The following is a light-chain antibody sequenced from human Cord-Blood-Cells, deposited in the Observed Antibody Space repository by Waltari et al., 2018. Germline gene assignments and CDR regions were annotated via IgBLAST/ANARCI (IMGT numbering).Light chain of an antibody. V-gene: IGKV3-20*01. CDR1: QSVSSSY. Sequence: EIVLTQSPGTLSLYAGERATLSCRASQSVSSSYLAWYQQKPGQAPRLLIYGASSRASGIPDRFSGSGSGTDFTLTISRLEPEDFAVYYCQQYGSSPSWTFGQGTKVEIK. J-gene: IGKJ1*01. CDR2: GAS. CDR3: QQYGSSPSWT.